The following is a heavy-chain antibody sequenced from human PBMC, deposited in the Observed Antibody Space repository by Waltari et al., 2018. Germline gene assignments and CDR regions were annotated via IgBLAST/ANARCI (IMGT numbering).Heavy chain of an antibody. CDR3: ARGPLPPGIWSGYYGGWFDP. D-gene: IGHD3-3*01. CDR1: GYSISSGYY. V-gene: IGHV4-38-2*02. J-gene: IGHJ5*02. Sequence: QVQLQESGPGLVKPSETLSLTCTVSGYSISSGYYWGWIRQPPGKGLEWIGSIYHSGSTYYNPSRKSRVTISVDTSKTQFSLKLSSVTAADTAVYYCARGPLPPGIWSGYYGGWFDPWGQGTLVTVSS. CDR2: IYHSGST.